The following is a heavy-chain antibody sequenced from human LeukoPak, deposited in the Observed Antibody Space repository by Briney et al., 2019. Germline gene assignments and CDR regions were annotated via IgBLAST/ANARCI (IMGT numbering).Heavy chain of an antibody. CDR3: TRSGLTGMRKYPRADYYYYGMDV. CDR1: GGSFSGYY. J-gene: IGHJ6*02. Sequence: SETLSLTCAVYGGSFSGYYWSWIRQPPGKGLEWIGEINHSGSTNYNPSLKSRVTISVDTSKNQFSLKLSSVTAADTAVYYCTRSGLTGMRKYPRADYYYYGMDVWGQGTAVTVSS. D-gene: IGHD1-14*01. CDR2: INHSGST. V-gene: IGHV4-34*01.